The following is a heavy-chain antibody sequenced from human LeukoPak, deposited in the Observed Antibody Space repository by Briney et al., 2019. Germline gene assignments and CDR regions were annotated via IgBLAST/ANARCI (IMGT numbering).Heavy chain of an antibody. CDR2: IYSGGGT. CDR1: GFIVSNNY. Sequence: GGSLRLSCAASGFIVSNNYMNWVRQAPGKGLEWVSIIYSGGGTYYADSVKGRFTISRDNSKNTLYLQMNSLRADDTAVYYCARGCYYERSGYCPFDYWGPGTLVAVSS. D-gene: IGHD3-22*01. CDR3: ARGCYYERSGYCPFDY. V-gene: IGHV3-53*01. J-gene: IGHJ4*02.